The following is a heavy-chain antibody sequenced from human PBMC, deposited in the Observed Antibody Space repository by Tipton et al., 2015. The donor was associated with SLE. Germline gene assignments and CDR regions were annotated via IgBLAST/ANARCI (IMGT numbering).Heavy chain of an antibody. J-gene: IGHJ4*02. V-gene: IGHV4-38-2*02. CDR3: ARQYSTITGYEN. Sequence: TLSLTCTVSGSSITTGYFWGWIRQSPGKGLEWIGTMSHSGGTYYNPSLDSRMTMSVDTSNNQFSLDLASVTAAGTATYYCARQYSTITGYENWGQGILVTVSS. CDR1: GSSITTGYF. CDR2: MSHSGGT. D-gene: IGHD2-8*01.